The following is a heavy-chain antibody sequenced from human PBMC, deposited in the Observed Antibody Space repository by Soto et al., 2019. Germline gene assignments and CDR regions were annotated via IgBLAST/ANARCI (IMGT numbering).Heavy chain of an antibody. Sequence: EVQLVESGGGLVKPGGSLRLSCVASGFTFSSYSMNWVRQAPGKGLEWVSSISSSSSYIYYADSVKGRFTISRDNAKNSLYLQMNSLRAEDTAVYYCARDDSIAVAGTMFDYWGQGTLVTVSS. J-gene: IGHJ4*02. D-gene: IGHD6-19*01. CDR2: ISSSSSYI. V-gene: IGHV3-21*01. CDR1: GFTFSSYS. CDR3: ARDDSIAVAGTMFDY.